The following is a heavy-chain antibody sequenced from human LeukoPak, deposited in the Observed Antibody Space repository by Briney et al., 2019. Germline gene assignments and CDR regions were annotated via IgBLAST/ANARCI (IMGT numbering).Heavy chain of an antibody. CDR2: IYYSGST. CDR1: GGPISSYY. D-gene: IGHD5-24*01. CDR3: ARESRGDGYNLDY. J-gene: IGHJ4*02. Sequence: SETLSLTCTVSGGPISSYYWSWIRQPPGKGLEWIGYIYYSGSTNYNPSLKSRVTISVDTSKNQFSLKLSSVTAADTAVYYCARESRGDGYNLDYWGQGTLVTVSS. V-gene: IGHV4-59*01.